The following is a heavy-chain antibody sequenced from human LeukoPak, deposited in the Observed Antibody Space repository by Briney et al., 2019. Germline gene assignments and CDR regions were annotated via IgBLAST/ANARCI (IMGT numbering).Heavy chain of an antibody. CDR2: ISWNSGSI. D-gene: IGHD3-10*01. J-gene: IGHJ3*02. V-gene: IGHV3-9*01. CDR3: AKATSMSSGIIHHAFDI. Sequence: GRSLRLSCAASGFTFDDYAMHWVRQAPGKGLEWVSGISWNSGSIGYADSAKGRFTISRDNAKNSLYLQMNSLRAEDTALYYCAKATSMSSGIIHHAFDIWGQGTMVTVSS. CDR1: GFTFDDYA.